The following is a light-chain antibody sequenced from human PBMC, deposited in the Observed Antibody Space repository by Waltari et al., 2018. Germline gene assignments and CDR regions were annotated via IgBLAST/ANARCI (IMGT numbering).Light chain of an antibody. CDR2: YVS. Sequence: QSALTQPASVSGSPGQSITISCTGSNSDIGTYNFVSWYQQHPDKAPKLMIYYVSKRPSVVSNRFSGSKSGNTASLTISGLQAEDEADYYCCSHTGGSTFVIFGGGTKLTVL. CDR3: CSHTGGSTFVI. CDR1: NSDIGTYNF. V-gene: IGLV2-23*02. J-gene: IGLJ2*01.